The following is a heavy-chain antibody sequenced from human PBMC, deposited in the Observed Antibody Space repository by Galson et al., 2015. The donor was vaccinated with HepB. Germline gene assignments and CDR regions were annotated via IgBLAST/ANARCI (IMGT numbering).Heavy chain of an antibody. V-gene: IGHV3-33*01. CDR2: IWHDGTYK. Sequence: SLRLSCAASGFTFSRYAIHWVRQAPGKGLEWVAVIWHDGTYKYYTDPVKGRFIVSRDNSKNTAYLEMNSLRVEDTAVYFCARDGDDSASGVFYNEGYFDSWGQGTRVTVSS. J-gene: IGHJ4*02. D-gene: IGHD3-10*01. CDR1: GFTFSRYA. CDR3: ARDGDDSASGVFYNEGYFDS.